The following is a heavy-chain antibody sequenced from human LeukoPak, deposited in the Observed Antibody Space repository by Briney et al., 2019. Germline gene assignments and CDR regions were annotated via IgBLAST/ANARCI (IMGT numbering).Heavy chain of an antibody. CDR3: AREMRGARGYYFDY. J-gene: IGHJ4*02. D-gene: IGHD5-12*01. Sequence: ASVKVSCKASGYTFTSYYMHWVRQAPGQGLEWMGWINPNSGGTNYAQKFQGRVTMTRDTSISTAYMELSRLRSDDTAVYYCAREMRGARGYYFDYWGQGTLVTVSS. V-gene: IGHV1-2*02. CDR1: GYTFTSYY. CDR2: INPNSGGT.